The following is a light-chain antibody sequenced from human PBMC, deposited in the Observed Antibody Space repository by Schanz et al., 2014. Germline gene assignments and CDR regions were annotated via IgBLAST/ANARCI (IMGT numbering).Light chain of an antibody. J-gene: IGKJ3*01. CDR2: GAS. CDR3: QQRDGLFS. V-gene: IGKV3-20*01. Sequence: EIVLTQSPGTLSLSPGERATLSCRASQSVNSNYLAWYQQKPGQAPRLLIYGASSGATGIPDRFSGSGSGTDFTLTITNLEPEDFAVYYCQQRDGLFSFGPGTKVDI. CDR1: QSVNSNY.